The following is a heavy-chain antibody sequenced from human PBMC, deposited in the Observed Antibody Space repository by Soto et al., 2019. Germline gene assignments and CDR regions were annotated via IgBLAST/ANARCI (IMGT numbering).Heavy chain of an antibody. CDR3: ARSGLTAYCGGDCPVHDDV. J-gene: IGHJ6*02. CDR2: IYPGNSDT. D-gene: IGHD2-21*02. CDR1: GYSFIKFW. V-gene: IGHV5-51*01. Sequence: GESLKISCKGSGYSFIKFWIGWVRQMPGKGLEWMVIIYPGNSDTRYSPSFQGQVTISVDKSISTAYLQWSSLKASDTAMYYCARSGLTAYCGGDCPVHDDVWGQGTTVTVSS.